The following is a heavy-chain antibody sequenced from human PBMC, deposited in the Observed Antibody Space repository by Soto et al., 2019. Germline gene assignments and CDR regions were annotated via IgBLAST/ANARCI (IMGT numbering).Heavy chain of an antibody. J-gene: IGHJ6*01. CDR3: ARDSGAGNPSISSSRYNLCGMDF. CDR2: ISGYSGNT. D-gene: IGHD6-6*01. CDR1: GYTFTSYG. Sequence: AAVNVSSKAAGYTFTSYGIRWVRQAPGQRLECVGWISGYSGNTNYAQKLQGRVTMTTDTSTSTAYMVLRSRRADDTAVYYCARDSGAGNPSISSSRYNLCGMDFWG. V-gene: IGHV1-18*01.